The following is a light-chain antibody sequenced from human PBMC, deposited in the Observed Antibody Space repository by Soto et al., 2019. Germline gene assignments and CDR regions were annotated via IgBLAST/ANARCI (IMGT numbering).Light chain of an antibody. CDR3: QQYYATPFT. V-gene: IGKV4-1*01. Sequence: DIAMTQSPDSLAVSLGERATINCKSSQTVLYSSNNKNYLAWYQQKPGQPPKLLLYWASTRESGVPDRFSGSGSGTTFSLTISSLQAEDVAVYYCQQYYATPFTFGPGTKVD. CDR1: QTVLYSSNNKNY. J-gene: IGKJ3*01. CDR2: WAS.